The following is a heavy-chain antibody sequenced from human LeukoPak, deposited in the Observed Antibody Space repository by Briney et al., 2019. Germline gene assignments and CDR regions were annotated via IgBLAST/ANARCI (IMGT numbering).Heavy chain of an antibody. Sequence: PGGSLRLSCAASGFTFSSYWMSWVRQAPGKGLEWVANINQDGSEKYYVDSVKGRFTISRDNAKNSLYLQMNSLRAEDTAVYYCARGTIAAAGYYYFDYWGQGTQVTVSS. CDR3: ARGTIAAAGYYYFDY. D-gene: IGHD6-13*01. J-gene: IGHJ4*02. CDR2: INQDGSEK. V-gene: IGHV3-7*04. CDR1: GFTFSSYW.